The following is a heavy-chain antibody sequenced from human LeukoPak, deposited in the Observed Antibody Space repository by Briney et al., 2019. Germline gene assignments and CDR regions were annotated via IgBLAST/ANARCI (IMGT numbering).Heavy chain of an antibody. V-gene: IGHV1-69*13. J-gene: IGHJ4*02. D-gene: IGHD4-17*01. CDR3: ARARYGDYAYAFDY. CDR2: IIPIFGTA. CDR1: GGTFSSYA. Sequence: SVKVSCKASGGTFSSYAISWVGQAPGQGLEWMGGIIPIFGTANYAQKFQGRVTITADESTSIAYMELSSLRSEDTAVYYCARARYGDYAYAFDYWGQGTLVTVSS.